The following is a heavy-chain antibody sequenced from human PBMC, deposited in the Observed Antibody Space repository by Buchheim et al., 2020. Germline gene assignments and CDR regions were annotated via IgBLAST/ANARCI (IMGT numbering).Heavy chain of an antibody. Sequence: EVQLLESGGGLVQPGGSLRLSCAASGFTFSSYAMSWVRQAPGKGLEWVSAISGSGGSTYYADSVKGRFTISRDNSKNTLYLQMNSLRAEDTAVYYGAKEGPSSYGSGSYYNEASFDYWGQGTL. CDR3: AKEGPSSYGSGSYYNEASFDY. V-gene: IGHV3-23*01. J-gene: IGHJ4*02. D-gene: IGHD3-10*01. CDR2: ISGSGGST. CDR1: GFTFSSYA.